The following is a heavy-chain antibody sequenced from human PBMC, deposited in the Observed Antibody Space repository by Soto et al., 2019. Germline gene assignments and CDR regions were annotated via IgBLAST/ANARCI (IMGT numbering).Heavy chain of an antibody. CDR2: IDYGGTI. Sequence: QLQLQESGPGLVKPSETLSLTCNASGASISSSPYAWGWIRQSAGKGLEWIGTIDYGGTIYYNPSLKSRITISLDTSKNQISLRLSSVTAADTAVYYCATHVHNQGYEYYFASWGQGILVTVSS. CDR3: ATHVHNQGYEYYFAS. CDR1: GASISSSPYA. J-gene: IGHJ4*02. D-gene: IGHD3-3*01. V-gene: IGHV4-39*01.